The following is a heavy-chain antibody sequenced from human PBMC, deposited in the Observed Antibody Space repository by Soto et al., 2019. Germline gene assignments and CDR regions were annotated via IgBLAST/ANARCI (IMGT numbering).Heavy chain of an antibody. CDR2: IYHSGST. CDR1: GGSISSGGYS. Sequence: SETLSLTCAVSGGSISSGGYSWSWIRQPPGKGLEWIGYIYHSGSTYYNPSLKSRVTISVDRSKNQFSLKLSSVTAADTAVYYCARELFGRSVWFDPWGQGTLVTVSS. V-gene: IGHV4-30-2*01. CDR3: ARELFGRSVWFDP. D-gene: IGHD3-10*01. J-gene: IGHJ5*02.